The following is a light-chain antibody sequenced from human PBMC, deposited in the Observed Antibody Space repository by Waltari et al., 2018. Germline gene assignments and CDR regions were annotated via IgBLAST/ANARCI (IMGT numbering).Light chain of an antibody. V-gene: IGLV2-8*01. J-gene: IGLJ2*01. CDR2: EVS. Sequence: QSALPQPPSASGSPGQSVTISCTGTRSDVGGFDYVSWYQQHPGKVPRLMIYEVSKRPSGGPDRFSGSKSGNTASLTVSGLQVEDEADYYCSSFAGSSQMLFGGGTKLTVL. CDR3: SSFAGSSQML. CDR1: RSDVGGFDY.